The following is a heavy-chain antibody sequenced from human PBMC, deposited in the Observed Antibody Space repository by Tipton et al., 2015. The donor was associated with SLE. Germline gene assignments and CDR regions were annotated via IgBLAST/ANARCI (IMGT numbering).Heavy chain of an antibody. D-gene: IGHD3-10*01. V-gene: IGHV3-64*04. Sequence: SLRLSCSASGFTFSSYAMHWVRQAPGKGLEWVSGISGSGGSTYYADSVKGRFTISRDNSKNTLYLEMNSLRVEDTAVYYCARDPPFITMVRGENYWGQGTLVTVSS. CDR2: ISGSGGST. CDR3: ARDPPFITMVRGENY. J-gene: IGHJ4*02. CDR1: GFTFSSYA.